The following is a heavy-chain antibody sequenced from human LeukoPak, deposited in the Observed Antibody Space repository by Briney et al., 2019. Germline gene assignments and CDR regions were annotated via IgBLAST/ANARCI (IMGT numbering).Heavy chain of an antibody. CDR2: IYYSGST. V-gene: IGHV4-59*01. J-gene: IGHJ6*02. CDR3: AGSGYYDSSGYYSYYYYGMDV. D-gene: IGHD3-22*01. Sequence: SETLSLTCTVSGGSISSYYWSCIRQPPGKGLEWIGYIYYSGSTNYNPSLKSRVTISVDTSKNQLSLKLSSVTAADTAVYYCAGSGYYDSSGYYSYYYYGMDVWGQGTTVTVSS. CDR1: GGSISSYY.